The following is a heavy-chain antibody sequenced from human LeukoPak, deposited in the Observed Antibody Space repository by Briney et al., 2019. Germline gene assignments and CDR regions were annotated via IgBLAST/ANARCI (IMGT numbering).Heavy chain of an antibody. D-gene: IGHD2-15*01. V-gene: IGHV4-39*01. CDR2: IYYSGST. CDR3: ARSPPLRFMCSGGSCHYPSYYYYGMDV. Sequence: SETLSLTCTVSGGSISSTYYYWGWIRQPPGKGLEWIGSIYYSGSTYYNPSLKSRVSLSVDTSKNQFSLRLTSATAADTAVYYCARSPPLRFMCSGGSCHYPSYYYYGMDVWGQGTTVTVSS. CDR1: GGSISSTYYY. J-gene: IGHJ6*02.